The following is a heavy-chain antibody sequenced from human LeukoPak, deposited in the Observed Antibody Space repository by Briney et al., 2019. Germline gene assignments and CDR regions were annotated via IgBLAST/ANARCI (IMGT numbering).Heavy chain of an antibody. CDR1: GFTFSSYA. CDR3: AKEGRVYLVGAKHPFDY. V-gene: IGHV3-23*01. D-gene: IGHD1-26*01. J-gene: IGHJ4*02. Sequence: GGSLRVSCAASGFTFSSYAMSWVRQAPGKGLEWVSAISGSGGSTYYADSVKGRFTISRDNSKNTLYLQMNSLRAEDTAVYYCAKEGRVYLVGAKHPFDYWGQGTLVTVSS. CDR2: ISGSGGST.